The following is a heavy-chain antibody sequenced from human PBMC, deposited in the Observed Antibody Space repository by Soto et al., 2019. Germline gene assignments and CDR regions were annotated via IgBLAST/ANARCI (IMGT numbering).Heavy chain of an antibody. V-gene: IGHV4-34*01. D-gene: IGHD1-20*01. CDR1: GGSFSGYY. J-gene: IGHJ5*02. CDR3: ARGRYNWNFPGRWFDP. CDR2: INHSGST. Sequence: SETLSLTCAVYGGSFSGYYWSWIRQPPGKGLEWIGEINHSGSTNYNPSLKSRVTISVDTSKNQFSLKLSSVTAADTAVYHCARGRYNWNFPGRWFDPWGQGTLVTVSS.